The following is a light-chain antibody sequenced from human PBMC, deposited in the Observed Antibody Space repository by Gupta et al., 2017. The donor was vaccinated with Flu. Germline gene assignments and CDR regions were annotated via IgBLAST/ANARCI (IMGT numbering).Light chain of an antibody. CDR2: EVS. V-gene: IGLV2-14*01. J-gene: IGLJ2*01. CDR1: NSDIGAYNY. CDR3: GSYGAGVV. Sequence: QSALTQPASVSGSPGQSIAISCTGTNSDIGAYNYVSWYQQHPGKAPKLMIYEVSNRPSGVSTRFSGSKSGNTASLTISGLQAEDESYYYCGSYGAGVVFGGGTKVTVL.